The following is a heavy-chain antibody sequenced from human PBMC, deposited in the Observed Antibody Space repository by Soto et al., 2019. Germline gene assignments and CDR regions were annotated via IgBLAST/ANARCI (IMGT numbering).Heavy chain of an antibody. V-gene: IGHV3-30-3*01. Sequence: QAQLVESGGGVVQPGRSLRLSCAASGFTFSSYAMHWVRQAPGKGLERVAVMSYDGSNKYYADSVKGRFTISRHNSKNTLYLQMNGLRAEDTAVYYCARDNSPYSSGWHNRHFDYWGQGTLVTVSS. D-gene: IGHD6-19*01. J-gene: IGHJ4*02. CDR1: GFTFSSYA. CDR2: MSYDGSNK. CDR3: ARDNSPYSSGWHNRHFDY.